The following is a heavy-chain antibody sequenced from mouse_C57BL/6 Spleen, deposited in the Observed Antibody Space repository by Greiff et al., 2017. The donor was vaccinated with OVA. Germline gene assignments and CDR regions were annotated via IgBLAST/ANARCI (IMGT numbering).Heavy chain of an antibody. CDR2: IDPEDGET. CDR3: ATGTYFDY. D-gene: IGHD4-1*01. CDR1: GFNIKDYY. Sequence: EVQLQQSGAELVKPGASVKLSCTASGFNIKDYYMHWVKQRTEQGLEWIGRIDPEDGETKYAPKFQGKATITADTSSNTADLQLSSLTSEDTAVYYCATGTYFDYWGQGTTLTVSS. V-gene: IGHV14-2*01. J-gene: IGHJ2*01.